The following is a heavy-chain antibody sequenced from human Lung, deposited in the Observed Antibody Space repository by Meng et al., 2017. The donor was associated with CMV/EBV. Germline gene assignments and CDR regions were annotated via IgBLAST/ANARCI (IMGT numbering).Heavy chain of an antibody. V-gene: IGHV1-2*02. D-gene: IGHD3-3*01. J-gene: IGHJ6*02. CDR2: INPNSGGT. CDR3: ARDRLRFLEWSYGMDV. CDR1: GYTFTGYY. Sequence: SVXVSXXASGYTFTGYYMHWVRQAPGQGLEWMGWINPNSGGTNYAQKFQGRVTMTRDTSISTAYMELSRLRSADTAVYYCARDRLRFLEWSYGMDVWGQGXTVTVSS.